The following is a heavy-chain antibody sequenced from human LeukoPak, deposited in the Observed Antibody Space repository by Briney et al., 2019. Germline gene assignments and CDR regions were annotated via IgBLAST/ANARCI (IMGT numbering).Heavy chain of an antibody. Sequence: SQTLSLTCTVSGGSISSGSYYWSWIRQPAGKGLEWIGRIYTSGSTNYNPSLKSRVSISVDTSKNQFSLKLSSVAAADTAVYYCARLPYYYDSSPPWYFDLWGRGTLVTVSS. CDR2: IYTSGST. J-gene: IGHJ2*01. D-gene: IGHD3-22*01. CDR1: GGSISSGSYY. CDR3: ARLPYYYDSSPPWYFDL. V-gene: IGHV4-61*02.